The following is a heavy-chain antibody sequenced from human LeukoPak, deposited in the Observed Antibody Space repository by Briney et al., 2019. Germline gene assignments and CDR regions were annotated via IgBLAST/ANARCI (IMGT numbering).Heavy chain of an antibody. CDR1: GGSISSYY. D-gene: IGHD3-22*01. Sequence: SETLSLTCTVSGGSISSYYWSWIRQPPGRGLDWIGFIYSSGSTNYNPSLKSRVTISVDTSKNQFSLKLSSVTAADTAVYYCARLGDNSGYYRPFFDYWGQGTLVTVSS. V-gene: IGHV4-4*09. CDR2: IYSSGST. J-gene: IGHJ4*02. CDR3: ARLGDNSGYYRPFFDY.